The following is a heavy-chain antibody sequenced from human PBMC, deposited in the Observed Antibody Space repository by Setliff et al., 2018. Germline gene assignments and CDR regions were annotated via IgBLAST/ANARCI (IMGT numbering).Heavy chain of an antibody. V-gene: IGHV1-46*01. CDR1: GYTFTSYY. J-gene: IGHJ4*02. Sequence: GASVKVSCKASGYTFTSYYMHWVRQAPGQGLEWMGIINPSGGSTSYAQKFQGRVTMTRDTSTSTVYMELSSLRSEDTAVYYCARGTSAYTVVTPLKIDYWGQGTLVTVSS. CDR2: INPSGGST. CDR3: ARGTSAYTVVTPLKIDY. D-gene: IGHD2-15*01.